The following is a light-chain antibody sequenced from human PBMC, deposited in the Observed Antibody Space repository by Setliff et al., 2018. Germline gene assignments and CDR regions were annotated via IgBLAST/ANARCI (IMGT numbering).Light chain of an antibody. CDR1: SNDVGRYDL. J-gene: IGLJ3*02. CDR2: DVS. CDR3: CAYTITTTRV. V-gene: IGLV2-14*03. Sequence: QSVLTQPASVSGSPGQSITISCTGTSNDVGRYDLVSWYQQHPGKAPKLIIYDVSNRPSGVPDRFSGSKSGNTASLTISGLRTEDEADYYCCAYTITTTRVFGGGTKVTVL.